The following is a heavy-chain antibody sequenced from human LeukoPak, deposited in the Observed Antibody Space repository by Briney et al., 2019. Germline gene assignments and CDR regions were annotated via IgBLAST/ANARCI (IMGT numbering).Heavy chain of an antibody. CDR2: IYASGNT. J-gene: IGHJ4*02. CDR1: GGSIRSHN. CDR3: ARQGVATAIDY. Sequence: SDNLTLNCTLSGGSIRSHNWSCIRKLEGKRVEWIGRIYASGNTNYNPSLKCRVTMSVDTSKNLFALKLSSVTAADTAVYYCARQGVATAIDYWGQGTLVSVSS. V-gene: IGHV4-4*07. D-gene: IGHD2-21*02.